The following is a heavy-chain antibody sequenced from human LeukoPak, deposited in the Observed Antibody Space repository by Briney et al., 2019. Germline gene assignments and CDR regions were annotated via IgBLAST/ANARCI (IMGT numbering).Heavy chain of an antibody. CDR3: ANYRPELRYFDWSPYYFDY. J-gene: IGHJ4*02. D-gene: IGHD3-9*01. CDR2: IYYSGST. Sequence: SETLSLTCTVSGGSISSGGYYWSWIRQHPGKGLEWIGYIYYSGSTYYNPSLKSRVTISVDTSKNQFSLKLSSVTAADTAVYYCANYRPELRYFDWSPYYFDYWGQGTLVTVSS. CDR1: GGSISSGGYY. V-gene: IGHV4-31*03.